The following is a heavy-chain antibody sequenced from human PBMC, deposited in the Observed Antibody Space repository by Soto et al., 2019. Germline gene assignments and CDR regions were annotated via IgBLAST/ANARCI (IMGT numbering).Heavy chain of an antibody. Sequence: GGSLRLSCAASGFTFSSYGMHWVRQAPGKGLEWVAVISYDGSNKYYADSVKGRFTISRDNSKNTLYLQMNSLRAEDTAVYYCAKPYWPLGMIVVVSPDYYYGMDVWGQGTTVTV. CDR3: AKPYWPLGMIVVVSPDYYYGMDV. V-gene: IGHV3-30*18. J-gene: IGHJ6*02. CDR1: GFTFSSYG. D-gene: IGHD3-22*01. CDR2: ISYDGSNK.